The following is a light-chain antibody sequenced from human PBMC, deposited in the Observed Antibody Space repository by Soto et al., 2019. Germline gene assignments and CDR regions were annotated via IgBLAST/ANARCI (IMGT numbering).Light chain of an antibody. J-gene: IGLJ1*01. V-gene: IGLV2-8*01. CDR3: SSYAGSSNYV. Sequence: QSVLTQPPSASGSPGQSVTISCTGTSSDVGSYKYVSWYQQHPGKAPKLIIYEVNKRPSGVPARFSGSKSGNTASLAVSGLQAEDEAVYYCSSYAGSSNYVFGSGTKVTVL. CDR2: EVN. CDR1: SSDVGSYKY.